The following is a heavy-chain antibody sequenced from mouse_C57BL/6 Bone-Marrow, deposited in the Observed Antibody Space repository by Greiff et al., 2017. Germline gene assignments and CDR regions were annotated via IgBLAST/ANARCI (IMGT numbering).Heavy chain of an antibody. CDR3: ARPYYYGSSSYFDY. CDR2: INPYNSGT. CDR1: GYTFTDYY. V-gene: IGHV1-19*01. Sequence: VQLQQSGPVLVKPGASVKMSCKASGYTFTDYYMNWVKQSHGKSLEWIGVINPYNSGTSYNQKFKGKATLTVDKSSSTAYMELNSLTSEDSAVYYCARPYYYGSSSYFDYWGQGTTLTVSS. D-gene: IGHD1-1*01. J-gene: IGHJ2*01.